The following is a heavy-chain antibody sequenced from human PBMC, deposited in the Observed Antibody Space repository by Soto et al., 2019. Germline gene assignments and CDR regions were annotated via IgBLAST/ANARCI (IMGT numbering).Heavy chain of an antibody. Sequence: QVQLQESGPGLVKPSQTLSLTCTVSGGSISSGGYYWSWIRQHPGKGLEWIGYIYYSGSTYYNPSLKRRVTISVDTSKNQFSLKLSSVTASDTAVYYCARVGFLTDYYHLFDYWGQGTLVTVSS. V-gene: IGHV4-31*03. J-gene: IGHJ4*02. CDR3: ARVGFLTDYYHLFDY. CDR1: GGSISSGGYY. D-gene: IGHD3-10*01. CDR2: IYYSGST.